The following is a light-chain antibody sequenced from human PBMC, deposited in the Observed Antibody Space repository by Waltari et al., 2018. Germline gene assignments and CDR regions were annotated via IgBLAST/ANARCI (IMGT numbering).Light chain of an antibody. J-gene: IGKJ1*01. CDR2: AAS. CDR1: QNIASY. Sequence: DIQMTQSPSSLSGSVGDRVTISCRASQNIASYLHWYQQKPGKAPDLLIDAASSLQSGVPSRFSGSGSGKDFTLTISSLRPDDVATYYCQQGYSSPPTFGQGTNVEI. CDR3: QQGYSSPPT. V-gene: IGKV1-39*01.